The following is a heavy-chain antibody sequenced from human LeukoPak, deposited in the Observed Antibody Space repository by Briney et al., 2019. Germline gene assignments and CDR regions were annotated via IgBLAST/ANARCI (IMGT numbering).Heavy chain of an antibody. CDR3: ARGPKWFDP. CDR2: INSDGSST. V-gene: IGHV3-74*01. J-gene: IGHJ5*02. CDR1: GFTFSSNW. Sequence: PGGSLRLSCAASGFTFSSNWMHWVRQAPGKGLVWVSRINSDGSSTNYADSVKGRFTISRDNAENTLYLQMNSLRADDTAVYYCARGPKWFDPWGQGTLGTVS.